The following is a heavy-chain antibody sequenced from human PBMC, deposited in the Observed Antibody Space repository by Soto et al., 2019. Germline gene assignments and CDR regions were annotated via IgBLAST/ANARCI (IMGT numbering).Heavy chain of an antibody. D-gene: IGHD2-21*01. CDR3: AREGPRPYSSYGMDV. CDR2: ISGYNGKT. J-gene: IGHJ6*02. CDR1: GYTFSMSG. Sequence: QVQLVQSGAEVKKPGASVKVSCKSSGYTFSMSGISWVRQAPGQGLEWMGWISGYNGKTNYEQKFQDRVTMTTDTSTNMASMELRSLRSDDTAVYYCAREGPRPYSSYGMDVWGQGTTVTVSS. V-gene: IGHV1-18*01.